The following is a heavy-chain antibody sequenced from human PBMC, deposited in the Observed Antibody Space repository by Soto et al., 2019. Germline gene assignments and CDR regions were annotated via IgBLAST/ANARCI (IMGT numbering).Heavy chain of an antibody. CDR1: GFTFSSYG. Sequence: GGSLRLSCAASGFTFSSYGMHWVRQAPGKGLEWVAVIWYDGSNKYYADSVKGRFTISRDNSKNTLYLQMNSLRAEETAVYYCARDPTGDPGAFDIWGQGTMVTVSS. CDR3: ARDPTGDPGAFDI. V-gene: IGHV3-33*01. J-gene: IGHJ3*02. CDR2: IWYDGSNK. D-gene: IGHD7-27*01.